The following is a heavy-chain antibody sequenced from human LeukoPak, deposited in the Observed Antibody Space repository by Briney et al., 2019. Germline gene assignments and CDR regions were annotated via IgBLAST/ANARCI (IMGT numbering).Heavy chain of an antibody. CDR2: IYYSGST. D-gene: IGHD6-13*01. Sequence: SETLSLTCTVSGGSIISGGNYWTWIRQHPGKGLEWIAYIYYSGSTSYNPSLKSRVIISVDTSKNQFSLKLSSVTAADTAVYYCARAASSSWCVDCWGQGTLVTVSS. CDR1: GGSIISGGNY. J-gene: IGHJ4*02. CDR3: ARAASSSWCVDC. V-gene: IGHV4-31*03.